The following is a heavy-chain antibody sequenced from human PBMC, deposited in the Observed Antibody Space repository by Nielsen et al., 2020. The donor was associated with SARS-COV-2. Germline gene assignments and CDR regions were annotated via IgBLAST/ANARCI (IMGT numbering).Heavy chain of an antibody. CDR3: ARGLSLSGFDP. CDR1: GGSISSYY. V-gene: IGHV4-59*01. CDR2: IYYSGST. J-gene: IGHJ5*02. D-gene: IGHD3-10*01. Sequence: SETLSLTCTVSGGSISSYYWSWIRQPPGKGLEWIGYIYYSGSTNYNPSLKSRVTISVDTSKNQFSLKLSSVTAADTAVYYCARGLSLSGFDPWGQGTLVTASS.